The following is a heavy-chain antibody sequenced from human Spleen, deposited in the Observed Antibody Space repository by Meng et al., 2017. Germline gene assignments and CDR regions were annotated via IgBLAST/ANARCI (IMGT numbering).Heavy chain of an antibody. CDR3: VPRTTYFDS. J-gene: IGHJ4*02. V-gene: IGHV3-74*01. CDR2: ISSTGGAT. CDR1: GFTFSNYW. Sequence: EVQLVESGGGLVQPGGSRRLSCAASGFTFSNYWMHWVRQAPGKGLVWVSTISSTGGATYYADSVKGRLTISRDNSKNTLYLQMNSLRAEDTAVYYCVPRTTYFDSWGLGTLVTVSS. D-gene: IGHD4-11*01.